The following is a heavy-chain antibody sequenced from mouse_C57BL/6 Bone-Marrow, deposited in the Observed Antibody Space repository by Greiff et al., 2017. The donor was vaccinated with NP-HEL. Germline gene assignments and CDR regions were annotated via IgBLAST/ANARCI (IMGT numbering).Heavy chain of an antibody. J-gene: IGHJ1*03. CDR1: GFNIKDDY. Sequence: VQLQQSGAELVRPGASVKLSCTASGFNIKDDYMHWVKQRPEQGLEWIGWIDPENGDTEYASKVQGKATITADTSSNTAYLELSSLTSEDTAVYSCTTFCYGNYEWYFDVWGTGTTLTVSS. V-gene: IGHV14-4*01. CDR2: IDPENGDT. D-gene: IGHD2-1*01. CDR3: TTFCYGNYEWYFDV.